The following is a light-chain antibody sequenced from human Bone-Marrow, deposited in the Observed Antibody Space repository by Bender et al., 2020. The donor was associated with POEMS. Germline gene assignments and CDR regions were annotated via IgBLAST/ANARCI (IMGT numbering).Light chain of an antibody. CDR1: SSNMGAGYG. V-gene: IGLV1-40*01. CDR3: SSFTAIDTWV. J-gene: IGLJ3*02. CDR2: NNE. Sequence: QSVLTQPPSVSGAPGQTVTISCTGTSSNMGAGYGVNWYQQLPGTAPKLLIYNNENRPSGVPDRISGSKSGTSASLAITGLQAEDEATYYCSSFTAIDTWVFGGGTKLTVL.